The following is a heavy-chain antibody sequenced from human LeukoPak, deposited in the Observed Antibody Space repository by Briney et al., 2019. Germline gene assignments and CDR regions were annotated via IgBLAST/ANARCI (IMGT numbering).Heavy chain of an antibody. Sequence: GRSLRLSCAASGFTFSSYGMHWVRQAPGKGLEWVAVVWYDGSNKYYADSVKGRFTISRDNSKNTLYLQMNSLRAEDTAVYYCAKGYYGSGSYPTLDNWGQGTLVTVSS. CDR3: AKGYYGSGSYPTLDN. CDR2: VWYDGSNK. J-gene: IGHJ4*02. CDR1: GFTFSSYG. V-gene: IGHV3-33*06. D-gene: IGHD3-10*01.